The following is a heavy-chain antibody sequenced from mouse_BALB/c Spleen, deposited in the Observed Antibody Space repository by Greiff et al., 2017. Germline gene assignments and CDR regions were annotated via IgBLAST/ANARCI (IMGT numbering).Heavy chain of an antibody. CDR3: TRVETYWYFDV. Sequence: VQVVESGAELVKPGASVKLSCKASGYTFTSYYMYWVKQRPGQGLEWIGEINPSNGGTNFNEKFKSKATLTVDKSSSTAYMQLSSLTSEDSAVYYCTRVETYWYFDVWGAGTTVTVSS. V-gene: IGHV1S81*02. CDR1: GYTFTSYY. D-gene: IGHD1-1*02. CDR2: INPSNGGT. J-gene: IGHJ1*01.